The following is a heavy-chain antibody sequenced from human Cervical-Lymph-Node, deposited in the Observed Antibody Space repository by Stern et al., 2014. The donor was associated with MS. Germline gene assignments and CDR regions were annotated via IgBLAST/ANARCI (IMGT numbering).Heavy chain of an antibody. CDR2: ISADSGNT. V-gene: IGHV1-18*01. J-gene: IGHJ4*02. Sequence: QMQLVQSGTEVKKPGASVLVSCKASGYTFTTYGIPWGRQAPGQGLEWMGWISADSGNTKYAQKFQDRVTMTRDTTTGTAYMEVRSLRSEDTAVYYCARDKMHAFDYWGQGTQVTVPS. CDR1: GYTFTTYG. CDR3: ARDKMHAFDY. D-gene: IGHD5-24*01.